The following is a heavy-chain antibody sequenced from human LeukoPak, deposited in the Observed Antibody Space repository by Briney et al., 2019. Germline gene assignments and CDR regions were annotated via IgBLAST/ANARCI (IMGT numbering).Heavy chain of an antibody. Sequence: SETLSLTCTVSGGSISSSYWCWIRQPPGKGLEGIGYIYYSGSTNYNPSLKSRVTISVDTSKNQFSLKLSSVTAADAAVYYCAGGVVAALDFDYWGQGTLVTVSS. CDR3: AGGVVAALDFDY. CDR1: GGSISSSY. CDR2: IYYSGST. V-gene: IGHV4-59*01. J-gene: IGHJ4*02. D-gene: IGHD2-15*01.